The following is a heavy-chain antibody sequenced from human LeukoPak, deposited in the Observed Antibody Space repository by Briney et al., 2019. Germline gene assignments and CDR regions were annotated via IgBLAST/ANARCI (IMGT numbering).Heavy chain of an antibody. V-gene: IGHV3-30*18. CDR1: GFTFSSYG. Sequence: PGGSLRLSCAASGFTFSSYGMHWVRQAPGKGLEWVAVISYDGSNKYYADSVKGRFTISRDNSKNTLYLQMNSLRAEDTAVYYCAKGGSSWYVSYYYYYGMDVWGQGTTVTASS. D-gene: IGHD6-13*01. J-gene: IGHJ6*02. CDR3: AKGGSSWYVSYYYYYGMDV. CDR2: ISYDGSNK.